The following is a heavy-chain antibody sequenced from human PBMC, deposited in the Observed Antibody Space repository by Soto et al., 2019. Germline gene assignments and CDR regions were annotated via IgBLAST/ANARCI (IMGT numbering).Heavy chain of an antibody. D-gene: IGHD6-13*01. Sequence: QVQLQESGPGLVKPSQTLSLTCTVSGGSISSGDYYWSWIRQPPGKGLEWIGYIYYSGSTYYNPSLKSRVTISVDTSKNQFSLKLSSVTAADTVVYYCARDQQLAPGNFDYWGQGTLVTVSS. CDR3: ARDQQLAPGNFDY. V-gene: IGHV4-30-4*01. CDR1: GGSISSGDYY. CDR2: IYYSGST. J-gene: IGHJ4*02.